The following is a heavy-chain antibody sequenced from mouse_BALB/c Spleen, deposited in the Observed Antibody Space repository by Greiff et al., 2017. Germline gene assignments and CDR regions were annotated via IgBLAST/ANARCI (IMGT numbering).Heavy chain of an antibody. CDR1: GYTFTSYW. Sequence: QVQLQQPGAELVRPGASVKLSCKASGYTFTSYWINWVKQRPGQGLEWIGNIYPSDSYTNYNQKFKDKATLTVDKSSSTAYMQLSSPTSEDSAVYYCTSTIPYAMDYWGQGTSVTVSS. CDR2: IYPSDSYT. J-gene: IGHJ4*01. CDR3: TSTIPYAMDY. V-gene: IGHV1-69*02. D-gene: IGHD2-1*01.